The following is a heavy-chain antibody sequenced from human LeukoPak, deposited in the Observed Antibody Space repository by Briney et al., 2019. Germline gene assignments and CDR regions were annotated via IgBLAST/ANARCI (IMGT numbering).Heavy chain of an antibody. J-gene: IGHJ6*02. CDR2: IYTSGST. D-gene: IGHD2-2*02. CDR3: ARDGIVVVPAAIPHYYYYGMDV. V-gene: IGHV4-4*07. Sequence: SETLSLTCTVSGGSISSYYWSWIRQHAGKGLEWIGRIYTSGSTNYNPSLKSRVTMSVDTSKNQFSLKLSSVTAADMAVYYCARDGIVVVPAAIPHYYYYGMDVWGRGTTVTVSS. CDR1: GGSISSYY.